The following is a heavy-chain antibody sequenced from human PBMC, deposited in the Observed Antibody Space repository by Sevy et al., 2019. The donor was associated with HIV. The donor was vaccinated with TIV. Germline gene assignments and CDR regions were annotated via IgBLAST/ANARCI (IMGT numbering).Heavy chain of an antibody. Sequence: GGSLRLSCAASGFTFSSYAMHWVRQAPGKGLEWVAVISYDGSNKYYADSVKGRFTISRDNSKNTLYLQMNSLRAEDTAVYYCARERTYSSSSDYYYGMDVWAQWTTVTVSS. J-gene: IGHJ6*02. V-gene: IGHV3-30-3*01. CDR2: ISYDGSNK. CDR3: ARERTYSSSSDYYYGMDV. D-gene: IGHD6-13*01. CDR1: GFTFSSYA.